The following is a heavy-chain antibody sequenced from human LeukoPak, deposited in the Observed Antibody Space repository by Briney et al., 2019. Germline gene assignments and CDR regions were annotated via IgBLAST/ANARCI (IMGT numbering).Heavy chain of an antibody. D-gene: IGHD6-19*01. V-gene: IGHV3-23*01. CDR3: AKGSGSGWYGWFAP. CDR1: GFTFCSYA. CDR2: IDGSGGST. J-gene: IGHJ5*02. Sequence: GGSLRLSCAASGFTFCSYAMTWDRQAPGEGLEGVSSIDGSGGSTYYADSVNSRFTISRDNSKNTFFLQMNTLRAADTAVYYCAKGSGSGWYGWFAPWGQGTLVTVSS.